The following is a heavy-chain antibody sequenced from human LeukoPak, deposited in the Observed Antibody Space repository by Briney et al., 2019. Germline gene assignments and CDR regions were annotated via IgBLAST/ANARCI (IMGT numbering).Heavy chain of an antibody. CDR2: IRTKAYGGTT. CDR3: TRGYGGALDI. D-gene: IGHD3-16*01. V-gene: IGHV3-49*04. CDR1: GLSFGDYA. J-gene: IGHJ3*02. Sequence: GGSQRLSCAGSGLSFGDYAMNWVRHARGEGLVCVSFIRTKAYGGTTEYAASVQGRFTISRDDSKSIAYLQLNSLKTEYTALYYCTRGYGGALDIRRQGTMVAVCS.